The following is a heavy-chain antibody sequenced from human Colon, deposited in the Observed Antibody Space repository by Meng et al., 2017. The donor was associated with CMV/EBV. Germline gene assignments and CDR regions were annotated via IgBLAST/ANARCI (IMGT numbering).Heavy chain of an antibody. D-gene: IGHD1-26*01. CDR3: AKEAGGAHYGLDV. CDR2: IQYDGNKK. Sequence: SCAASGFTFSSYGMVWVRQAPGKGLEWVAFIQYDGNKKYYADSMKGRFTISRDNFNNTLNLHMDGLRVEDTAVYYCAKEAGGAHYGLDVWGQGTTVTVSS. CDR1: GFTFSSYG. V-gene: IGHV3-30*02. J-gene: IGHJ6*02.